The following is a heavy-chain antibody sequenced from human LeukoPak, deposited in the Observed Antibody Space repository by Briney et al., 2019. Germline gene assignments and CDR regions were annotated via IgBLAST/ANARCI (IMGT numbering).Heavy chain of an antibody. CDR1: GGTFSSYA. J-gene: IGHJ4*02. CDR2: IIPILGIA. Sequence: ASVKVSCKASGGTFSSYAISWVRQAPGQGLEWMGRIIPILGIANYAQKFQGRVTITADESTSTAYMELSSLRSEDTAVYYCARDGGYSYGRRLDYWGQGTLVTVSS. D-gene: IGHD5-18*01. CDR3: ARDGGYSYGRRLDY. V-gene: IGHV1-69*04.